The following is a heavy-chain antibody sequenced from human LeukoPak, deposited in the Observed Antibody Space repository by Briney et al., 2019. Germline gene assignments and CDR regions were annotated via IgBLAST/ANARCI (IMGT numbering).Heavy chain of an antibody. V-gene: IGHV1-2*02. Sequence: ASVKVSCTASGYTFTGYYMHWVRQAPGQGLEWMGWINPNSGGTNYAQTFQGRVTMTRDTSISTAYMQLSSLRSDDTAVYYCARLTYQLLIDYWGQGTLVTVSS. CDR1: GYTFTGYY. CDR3: ARLTYQLLIDY. J-gene: IGHJ4*02. CDR2: INPNSGGT. D-gene: IGHD2-2*01.